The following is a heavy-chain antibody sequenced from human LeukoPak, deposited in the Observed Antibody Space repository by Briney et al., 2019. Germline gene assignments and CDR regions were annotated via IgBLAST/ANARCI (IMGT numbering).Heavy chain of an antibody. CDR2: ISSSGSTI. D-gene: IGHD2-8*01. V-gene: IGHV3-11*01. CDR3: ARDRNGGCYDY. J-gene: IGHJ4*02. Sequence: GGSLRLSCAASGFTFSDYYMSWIRPARGEGVGWVSYISSSGSTIYYADSVKGRFTISRDNAKNSLYLQMNSLRAEDTAVYYCARDRNGGCYDYWGQGTRVTVSA. CDR1: GFTFSDYY.